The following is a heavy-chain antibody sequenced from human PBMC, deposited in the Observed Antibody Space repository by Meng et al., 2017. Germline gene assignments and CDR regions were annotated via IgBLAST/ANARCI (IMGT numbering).Heavy chain of an antibody. D-gene: IGHD4-17*01. CDR2: IYYSGST. V-gene: IGHV4-39*07. J-gene: IGHJ4*02. CDR1: GGSISSSSYY. CDR3: ASLHYGQYYFDY. Sequence: SETLSLTCTVSGGSISSSSYYWGWIRQPPGKGLEWIGSIYYSGSTNYNPSLKSRVAISVDTSKNQFSLKLSSVTAADTAVYYCASLHYGQYYFDYWGQGTLVTVSS.